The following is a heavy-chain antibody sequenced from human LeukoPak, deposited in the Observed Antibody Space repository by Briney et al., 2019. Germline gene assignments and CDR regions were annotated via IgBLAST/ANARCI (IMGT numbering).Heavy chain of an antibody. CDR1: GGTFISYA. D-gene: IGHD1-26*01. V-gene: IGHV1-69*05. CDR2: IIPIFGRA. CDR3: ARDFSGSYYGYYYYMDA. Sequence: SVRVSCKASGGTFISYAISWVRQARGQGLEGRGGIIPIFGRAKYAQKFQGRVTITTDESTRTTYMELRRLRSEDTAVYYCARDFSGSYYGYYYYMDAWGKGTTVTVSS. J-gene: IGHJ6*03.